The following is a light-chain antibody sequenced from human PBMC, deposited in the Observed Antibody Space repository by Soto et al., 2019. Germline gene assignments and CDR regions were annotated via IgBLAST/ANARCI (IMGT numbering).Light chain of an antibody. J-gene: IGLJ3*02. CDR2: VEGSGIY. V-gene: IGLV4-60*03. CDR1: RGHSGYS. CDR3: ETWDINTRV. Sequence: QSALTQSSSASASLGSSVKLTCSLSRGHSGYSIGWHQQQPGKAPRYLMKVEGSGIYNRGSGVPDRFSGSSSGADRYLIISTLQSEDEADYYCETWDINTRVFGGGTKLTVL.